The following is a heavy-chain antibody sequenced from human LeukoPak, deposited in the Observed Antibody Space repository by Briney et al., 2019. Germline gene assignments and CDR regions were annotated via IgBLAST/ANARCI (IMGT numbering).Heavy chain of an antibody. CDR2: ITGSGGTT. V-gene: IGHV3-23*01. D-gene: IGHD6-19*01. J-gene: IGHJ4*02. Sequence: PGGTLRLSCEASGITFSFYGMSWVRQAPGKGLEWVSAITGSGGTTYYADSMKGRFTISRDNAKNSLYLQMNSLRAEDTAVYYCARGGWYPEYWGQGTLVTVSS. CDR1: GITFSFYG. CDR3: ARGGWYPEY.